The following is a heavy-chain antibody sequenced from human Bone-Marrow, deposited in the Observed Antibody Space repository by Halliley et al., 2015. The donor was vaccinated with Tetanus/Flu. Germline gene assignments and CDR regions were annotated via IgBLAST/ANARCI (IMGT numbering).Heavy chain of an antibody. Sequence: LEWIGDIYPSECPPYCPSLKSRFPISVDTSKNQISLNLSSVTAADTAVYFCARVPAPRLIDSWGPGSLVSVAS. J-gene: IGHJ4*02. V-gene: IGHV4-59*01. CDR2: IYPSECP. D-gene: IGHD2-2*01. CDR3: ARVPAPRLIDS.